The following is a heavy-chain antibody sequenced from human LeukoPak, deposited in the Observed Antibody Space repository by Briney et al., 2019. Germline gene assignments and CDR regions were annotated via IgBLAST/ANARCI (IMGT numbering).Heavy chain of an antibody. CDR3: ASQGYDILTGYPPHFDY. CDR2: IKQDGSEK. CDR1: GFTFSSYW. Sequence: GGSLRLSCAASGFTFSSYWMSWVRQAPGKGLEWVANIKQDGSEKYYVDSVKGRFTISRDNAKNSLYLQMNSLRAEDTAVYYCASQGYDILTGYPPHFDYWGQGTLVTVSS. V-gene: IGHV3-7*01. D-gene: IGHD3-9*01. J-gene: IGHJ4*02.